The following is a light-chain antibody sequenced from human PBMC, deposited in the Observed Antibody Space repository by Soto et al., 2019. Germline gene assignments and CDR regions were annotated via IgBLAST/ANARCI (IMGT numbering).Light chain of an antibody. CDR2: AAS. J-gene: IGKJ2*01. CDR1: QIISTY. CDR3: QQSYSTPYT. V-gene: IGKV1-39*01. Sequence: DIQMTQSPSSLSASVGDRVTITCRASQIISTYLNWYQKKPGKAPKVLIYAASTLQSGVPSRFSGSGSGTDFTLTISSLQPEDFAAYNCQQSYSTPYTFGQGTNLEIK.